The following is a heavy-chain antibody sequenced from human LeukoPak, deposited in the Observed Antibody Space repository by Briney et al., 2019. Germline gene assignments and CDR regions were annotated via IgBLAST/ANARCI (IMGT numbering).Heavy chain of an antibody. CDR3: ARYISGRIVGATNWFDP. V-gene: IGHV4-39*01. CDR1: GGSISSSSYY. Sequence: SETLSLTCTVSGGSISSSSYYWGWIRQPPGKGLEWIGSIYYSVSTYYNPSLKSRVTISVDTSKNQFSLKLSSVTAADTAVYYCARYISGRIVGATNWFDPWGQGTLVTVSS. D-gene: IGHD1-26*01. J-gene: IGHJ5*02. CDR2: IYYSVST.